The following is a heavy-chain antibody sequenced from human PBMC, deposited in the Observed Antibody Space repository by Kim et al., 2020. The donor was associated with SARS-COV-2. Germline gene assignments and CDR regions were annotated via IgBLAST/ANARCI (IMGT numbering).Heavy chain of an antibody. J-gene: IGHJ6*02. CDR3: AKDEEDGGNGNGNGMDV. CDR2: ISWDGGST. CDR1: GFTFDDYT. V-gene: IGHV3-43*01. Sequence: GGSLRLSCAASGFTFDDYTMHWVRQAPGKGLEWVSLISWDGGSTYYADSVKGRFTISRDNSKNSLYLQMNSLRTEDTALYYCAKDEEDGGNGNGNGMDVWGQGTTVTVSS. D-gene: IGHD1-20*01.